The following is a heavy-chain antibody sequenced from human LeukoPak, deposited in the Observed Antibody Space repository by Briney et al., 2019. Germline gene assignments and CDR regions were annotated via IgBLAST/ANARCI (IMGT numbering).Heavy chain of an antibody. CDR2: IYYSGST. J-gene: IGHJ4*02. D-gene: IGHD3-10*01. CDR1: GGSVSSGSYY. CDR3: ARGGSYYYGSGSYSRSLFDY. Sequence: SETLSLTCTVSGGSVSSGSYYWSWIRQPPGTGLEWIGYIYYSGSTNYNPSLKSRVTISVDTSKNQFSLKLSSVTAADTAVYYCARGGSYYYGSGSYSRSLFDYWGQGTLVTVPS. V-gene: IGHV4-61*01.